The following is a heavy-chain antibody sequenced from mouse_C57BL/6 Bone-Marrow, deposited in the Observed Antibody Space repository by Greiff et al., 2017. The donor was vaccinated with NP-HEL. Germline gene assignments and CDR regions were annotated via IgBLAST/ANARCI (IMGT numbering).Heavy chain of an antibody. J-gene: IGHJ1*03. CDR3: ARDDGYRRGYFDV. Sequence: QVQLQQPGAELVMPGASVKLSCKASGYTFTSYWMHWVKQRPGQGLEWIEEIDPSDSYTNYNQKFKGKSTLTVDKSSSTAYMQLSSLTSEDSAVYYCARDDGYRRGYFDVWGTGTTVTVSS. D-gene: IGHD2-3*01. CDR1: GYTFTSYW. CDR2: IDPSDSYT. V-gene: IGHV1-69*01.